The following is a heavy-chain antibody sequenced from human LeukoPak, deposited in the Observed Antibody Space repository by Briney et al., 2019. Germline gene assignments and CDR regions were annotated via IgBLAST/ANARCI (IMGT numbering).Heavy chain of an antibody. D-gene: IGHD6-19*01. V-gene: IGHV3-48*04. Sequence: GRSLRLSCAASGFTFSSYGMHWVRQAPGKGLEWVSFISSSGSLIYYADSVKGRFTISRDSAKNSLYLQMDSLRVEDTAVYYCAKVSGSGWHFDHWGQGTLVTVSS. CDR1: GFTFSSYG. CDR3: AKVSGSGWHFDH. J-gene: IGHJ4*02. CDR2: ISSSGSLI.